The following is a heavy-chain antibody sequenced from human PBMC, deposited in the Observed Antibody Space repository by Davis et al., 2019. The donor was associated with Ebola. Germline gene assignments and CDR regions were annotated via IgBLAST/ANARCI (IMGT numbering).Heavy chain of an antibody. J-gene: IGHJ6*02. Sequence: ASVKVSCKASGYTFTSYYMHWVRQAPGQGLEWMGIINPSGGSTSYAQKFQGRVTMTRDTSTSTVYMELSSLRSEDTAVYYCAGPSNYDFWSGSRYYYYGMDVWGQGTTVTVSS. D-gene: IGHD3-3*01. V-gene: IGHV1-46*01. CDR2: INPSGGST. CDR3: AGPSNYDFWSGSRYYYYGMDV. CDR1: GYTFTSYY.